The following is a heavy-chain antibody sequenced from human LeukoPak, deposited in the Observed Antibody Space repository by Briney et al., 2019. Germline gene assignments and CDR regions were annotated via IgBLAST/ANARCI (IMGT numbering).Heavy chain of an antibody. J-gene: IGHJ6*03. CDR3: ARAVVPAAIQDYYYYYMDV. Sequence: GGSLRLSCAASGFTFSSYWMSWVRQAPGKGLEWVASIKQDGSEKYYVDSVKGRFTISRDNAKNSLYLQMNSLRAEDTALYYCARAVVPAAIQDYYYYYMDVWGKGTTVTVSS. D-gene: IGHD2-2*02. CDR1: GFTFSSYW. V-gene: IGHV3-7*03. CDR2: IKQDGSEK.